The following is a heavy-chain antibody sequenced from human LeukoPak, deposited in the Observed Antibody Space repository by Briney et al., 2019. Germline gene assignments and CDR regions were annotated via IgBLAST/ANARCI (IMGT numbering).Heavy chain of an antibody. CDR2: INPNSGGT. V-gene: IGHV1-2*02. CDR1: GYTFTGYY. Sequence: ASAKVSCKASGYTFTGYYMHWVRQAPGQGLEWMGWINPNSGGTNYAQKFQGRVTMTRDTSISTAYMELSRLRSDDTAVYYCAREPPLKGGVDYWGQGTLVTVSS. CDR3: AREPPLKGGVDY. D-gene: IGHD2-8*02. J-gene: IGHJ4*02.